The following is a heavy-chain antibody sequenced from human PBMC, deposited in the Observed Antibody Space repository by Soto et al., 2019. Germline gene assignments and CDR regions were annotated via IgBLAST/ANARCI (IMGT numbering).Heavy chain of an antibody. CDR3: AGGGVRGVITRTRDYYGMDV. Sequence: GESLKSSGKGSGYSFTSYWMGWVRQMPGRGLEWMGIIYPGDSDTRYSPSFQGQVTISADKSISTAYLQWSSLKASDTAMYYCAGGGVRGVITRTRDYYGMDVWGQGTTVTVSS. V-gene: IGHV5-51*01. D-gene: IGHD3-10*01. J-gene: IGHJ6*02. CDR2: IYPGDSDT. CDR1: GYSFTSYW.